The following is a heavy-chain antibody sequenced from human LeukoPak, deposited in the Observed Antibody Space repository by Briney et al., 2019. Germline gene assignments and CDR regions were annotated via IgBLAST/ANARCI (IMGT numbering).Heavy chain of an antibody. J-gene: IGHJ6*02. V-gene: IGHV3-48*04. CDR2: INSSSSTI. Sequence: GGSLRLSCAASGFTFSTCSMNWVRQAPGKGLEWVSYINSSSSTIFYADSVKGRFTISRDDAKNSLYLQMNSLRAEDTAVYYCARGVKVRGVNYYGMDVWGQGTTVTVSS. CDR1: GFTFSTCS. CDR3: ARGVKVRGVNYYGMDV. D-gene: IGHD3-10*01.